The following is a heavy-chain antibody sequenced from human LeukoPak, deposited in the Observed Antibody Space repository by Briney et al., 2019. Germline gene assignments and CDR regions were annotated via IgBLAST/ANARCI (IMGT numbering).Heavy chain of an antibody. V-gene: IGHV1-69*05. CDR1: GGTFSSYA. J-gene: IGHJ4*02. CDR2: IIPIFGTA. Sequence: ASVKVSCKASGGTFSSYAISWVRQAPGQGREWMGGIIPIFGTANYAQKFQGRVTITTDESTSTAYMELSSLRSEDTAVYYCAKTTAAAGILIDYWGQGTLVTVSS. CDR3: AKTTAAAGILIDY. D-gene: IGHD6-13*01.